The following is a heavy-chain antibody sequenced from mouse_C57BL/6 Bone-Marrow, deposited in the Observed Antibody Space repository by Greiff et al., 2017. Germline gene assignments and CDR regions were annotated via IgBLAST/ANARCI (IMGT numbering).Heavy chain of an antibody. CDR3: AREDCYYLAY. CDR1: GYTFTSYW. V-gene: IGHV1-59*01. D-gene: IGHD2-3*01. Sequence: QVQLQQPGAELVRPGTSVKLSCKASGYTFTSYWMPWVKQRPGQGLEWIGVIDPSDSYTNYNQKFKGKATLTVDTSSSTAYMQLSSLTSEDSAVYYCAREDCYYLAYWGQGTLVTVSA. J-gene: IGHJ3*01. CDR2: IDPSDSYT.